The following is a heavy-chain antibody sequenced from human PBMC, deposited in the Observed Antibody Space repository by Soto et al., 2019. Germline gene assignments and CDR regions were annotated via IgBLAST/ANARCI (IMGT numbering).Heavy chain of an antibody. V-gene: IGHV4-59*01. CDR1: GGSISSYY. Sequence: SETLSLTCTVSGGSISSYYWSWIRQPPGKGLEWIGYIYYSGSTNYNPSLKSRVTISVDTSKNQFSLKLSSVTAADTAVYYCARSRRITIFGVPLNYGMDVWGQGTTVTVSS. CDR3: ARSRRITIFGVPLNYGMDV. D-gene: IGHD3-3*01. CDR2: IYYSGST. J-gene: IGHJ6*02.